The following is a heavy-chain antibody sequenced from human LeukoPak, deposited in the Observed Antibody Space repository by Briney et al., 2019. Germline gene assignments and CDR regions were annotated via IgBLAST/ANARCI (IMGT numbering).Heavy chain of an antibody. CDR3: ARDPTTVTTVGYFQH. V-gene: IGHV3-30-3*01. CDR2: ISYDGSNK. Sequence: PGGSLRLSSAASGFTFSSYAMHWVRQAPGKGLEWVAVISYDGSNKYYADSVKGRFTISRDNSKNTLYLQMNSLRAEDTAVYYCARDPTTVTTVGYFQHWGQGTLVTVSS. CDR1: GFTFSSYA. D-gene: IGHD4-17*01. J-gene: IGHJ1*01.